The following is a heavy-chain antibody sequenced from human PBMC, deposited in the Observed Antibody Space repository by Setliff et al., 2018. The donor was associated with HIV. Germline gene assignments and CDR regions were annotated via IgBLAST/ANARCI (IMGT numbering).Heavy chain of an antibody. CDR3: ARGRKRDGYNFYYYYMDV. CDR2: IYYSGTT. J-gene: IGHJ6*03. Sequence: PSETLSLTCTVSRGSIKHYYWSWIRQPPGKGLECIGYIYYSGTTKYNPSLESRVTMSVDTSKNQFSLKLSSVTAADTAVYYCARGRKRDGYNFYYYYMDVWDKGTTVTVSS. V-gene: IGHV4-59*01. CDR1: RGSIKHYY. D-gene: IGHD5-12*01.